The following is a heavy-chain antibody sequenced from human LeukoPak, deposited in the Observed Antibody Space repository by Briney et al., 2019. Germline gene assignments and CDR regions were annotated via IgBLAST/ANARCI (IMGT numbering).Heavy chain of an antibody. CDR2: ISYDGSNK. CDR1: GFTFSSYG. D-gene: IGHD3-22*01. CDR3: AKLPSSGLPPPDY. V-gene: IGHV3-30*18. J-gene: IGHJ4*02. Sequence: PGRSLRLSCAASGFTFSSYGMHWVRQAPGKGLKWVAVISYDGSNKYYADSVKGRFTISRDNSKNTLYLQMNSLRAEDTAVYYCAKLPSSGLPPPDYWGQGTLVTVSS.